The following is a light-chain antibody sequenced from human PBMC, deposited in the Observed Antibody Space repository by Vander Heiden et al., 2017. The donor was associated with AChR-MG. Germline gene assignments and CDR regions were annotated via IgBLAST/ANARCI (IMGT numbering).Light chain of an antibody. CDR3: QVWDSSTWV. CDR1: NLGIRI. V-gene: IGLV3-9*01. Sequence: SYELTQPLSVSVALGQTAKITCGGNNLGIRIVHWYQQNTGQAPVLVIYRDANRPSGIPERISGSKSRNTATLTISRAQAGDEADYYCQVWDSSTWVFGGGTKLTVL. J-gene: IGLJ3*02. CDR2: RDA.